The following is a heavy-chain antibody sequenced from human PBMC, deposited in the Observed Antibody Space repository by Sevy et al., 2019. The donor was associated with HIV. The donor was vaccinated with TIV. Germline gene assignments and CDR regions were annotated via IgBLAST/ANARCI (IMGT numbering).Heavy chain of an antibody. CDR2: ISGNGENT. Sequence: GGSLRLSCAASEFTFSSHAVSWVRQAPGKGLEWVSAISGNGENTHYADSVRGQFTISRDNFKNTLYLHMSTLRAEDTALYHCARDGRGISAFDIWGQGTMVTVSS. D-gene: IGHD3-3*02. CDR1: EFTFSSHA. CDR3: ARDGRGISAFDI. V-gene: IGHV3-23*01. J-gene: IGHJ3*02.